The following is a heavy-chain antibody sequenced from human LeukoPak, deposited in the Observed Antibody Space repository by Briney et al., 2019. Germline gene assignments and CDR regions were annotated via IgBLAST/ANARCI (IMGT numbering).Heavy chain of an antibody. CDR3: ARAVPYYYDSSGPKHFDY. CDR2: INHSGST. D-gene: IGHD3-22*01. V-gene: IGHV4-34*01. Sequence: SETLSLTCAVYGGSFSGYYWSWIRQPPGKGLEWIGEINHSGSTNYNPSLKSRVTISVDKSKNQFSLKLSSVTAADTAVYYCARAVPYYYDSSGPKHFDYWGQGTLVTVSS. J-gene: IGHJ4*02. CDR1: GGSFSGYY.